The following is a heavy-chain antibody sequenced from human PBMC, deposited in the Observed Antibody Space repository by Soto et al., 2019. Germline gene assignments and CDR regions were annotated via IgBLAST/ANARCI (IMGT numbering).Heavy chain of an antibody. CDR2: IYYSGST. Sequence: ASETLSLTCTVSGGSISSSSYYWGWIRQPPGKGLEWIGSIYYSGSTYYNPSLKSRVTISVDTSKNQFSLKLSSVTAADTAVYYCARHAMITFGGVIGYNWFDPWGQGTLVTVSS. CDR3: ARHAMITFGGVIGYNWFDP. J-gene: IGHJ5*02. V-gene: IGHV4-39*01. CDR1: GGSISSSSYY. D-gene: IGHD3-16*02.